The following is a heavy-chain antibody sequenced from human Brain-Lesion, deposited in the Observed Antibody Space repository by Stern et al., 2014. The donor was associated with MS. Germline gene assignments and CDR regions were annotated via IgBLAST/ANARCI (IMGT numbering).Heavy chain of an antibody. J-gene: IGHJ4*02. CDR1: GYTFISYA. V-gene: IGHV1-3*01. D-gene: IGHD3-22*01. CDR3: ARDDHRDSSSHYAPFDY. Sequence: QVQLVQSGAEVKKPGASLKVSCKASGYTFISYAMPLVRQPPGQRLEWMGRITGVDAKTKYSHQFQGRVTITRDTSANTVYMEPSSLRSEDTAVYYCARDDHRDSSSHYAPFDYWGQGTRVTVSS. CDR2: ITGVDAKT.